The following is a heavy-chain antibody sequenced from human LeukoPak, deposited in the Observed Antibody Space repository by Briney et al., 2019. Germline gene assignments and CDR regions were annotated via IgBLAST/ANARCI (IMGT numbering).Heavy chain of an antibody. CDR3: AKVLGRNGWQIDY. V-gene: IGHV3-23*01. CDR1: GFTFSSYA. Sequence: GGSLRLSCAASGFTFSSYAMSWVRQAPGKGLEWVSAISGSGGNTYYADSVKGRFTISRDNSKNKLYLQMDSLRAEDTAVYYCAKVLGRNGWQIDYWGQGTLVTVSS. D-gene: IGHD6-19*01. J-gene: IGHJ4*02. CDR2: ISGSGGNT.